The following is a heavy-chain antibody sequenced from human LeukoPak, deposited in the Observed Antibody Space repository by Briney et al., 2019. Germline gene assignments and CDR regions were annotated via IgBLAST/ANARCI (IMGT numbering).Heavy chain of an antibody. J-gene: IGHJ3*02. Sequence: PSETLSLTCSFSGGSITSYYWSWIRQPAGKGLEWIGLISTSGSTNYNPSLKSRVTMSVDTSKNQFSLKLSSVTAADTAVYYCARSPYSYDSSGAFDIWGQGTMVTVSS. CDR1: GGSITSYY. CDR3: ARSPYSYDSSGAFDI. D-gene: IGHD3-22*01. V-gene: IGHV4-4*07. CDR2: ISTSGST.